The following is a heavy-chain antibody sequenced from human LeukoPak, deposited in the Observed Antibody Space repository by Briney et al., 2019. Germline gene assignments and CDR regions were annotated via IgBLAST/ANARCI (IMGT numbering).Heavy chain of an antibody. J-gene: IGHJ4*02. CDR2: INHSGST. V-gene: IGHV4-34*01. CDR3: ARTAAVTIGALDY. D-gene: IGHD4-23*01. CDR1: GGSFSGYY. Sequence: SETLSLTCAVYGGSFSGYYWSWIRQPPGKGLEWIGEINHSGSTNYNPSLRSRVTISVDTSKNEFSLKLSSVTAADTAVYYCARTAAVTIGALDYWGQGTLVTVSS.